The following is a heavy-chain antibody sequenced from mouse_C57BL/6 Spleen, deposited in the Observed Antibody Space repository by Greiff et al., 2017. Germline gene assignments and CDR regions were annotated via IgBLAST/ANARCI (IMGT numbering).Heavy chain of an antibody. Sequence: EVQLQQSGPELVKPGASVKIPCKASGYTFTDYNMDWVKQSHGKSLEWIGDINPNNGGTIYNQKFKGKATLTVDKSSSTAYMELRSLTSEDTAVYYCASYYDYEGAFAYWGQGTLVTVSA. D-gene: IGHD2-4*01. CDR2: INPNNGGT. CDR3: ASYYDYEGAFAY. V-gene: IGHV1-18*01. J-gene: IGHJ3*01. CDR1: GYTFTDYN.